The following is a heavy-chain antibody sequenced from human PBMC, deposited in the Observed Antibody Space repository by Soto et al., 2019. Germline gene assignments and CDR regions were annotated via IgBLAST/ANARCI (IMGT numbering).Heavy chain of an antibody. CDR1: GGTFSSYA. CDR3: ARGAVEVGATSRYYYYYGRDV. V-gene: IGHV1-69*13. CDR2: IIPIFGTA. J-gene: IGHJ6*02. D-gene: IGHD1-26*01. Sequence: SVKVSCKASGGTFSSYAISWVRQAPGQGLEWMGGIIPIFGTANYAQKFQGRVTITADESTSTAYVELSSLRSVDTAVYYCARGAVEVGATSRYYYYYGRDVWGQGTKVSVFS.